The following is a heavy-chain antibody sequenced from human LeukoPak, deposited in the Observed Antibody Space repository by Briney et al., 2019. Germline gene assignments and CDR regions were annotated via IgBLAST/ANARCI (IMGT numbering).Heavy chain of an antibody. J-gene: IGHJ5*02. CDR1: GGSFSGYY. D-gene: IGHD2-2*02. CDR2: INHSGST. Sequence: SETLSLTCAVYGGSFSGYYWSWIRQPPGKGLEWIGEINHSGSTNYNPSLKSRVTISVDTSTNQFSLKLSSVTAADTAVYYCARGLRALRYFSSTSCYTRWFDPWGQGTLVTVFS. CDR3: ARGLRALRYFSSTSCYTRWFDP. V-gene: IGHV4-34*01.